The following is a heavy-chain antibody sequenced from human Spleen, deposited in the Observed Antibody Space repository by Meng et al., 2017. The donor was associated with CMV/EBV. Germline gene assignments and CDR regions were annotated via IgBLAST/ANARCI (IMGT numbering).Heavy chain of an antibody. CDR1: GFTFSSYG. D-gene: IGHD3-3*01. CDR3: AKVRGRGITIFGVHRYFDY. V-gene: IGHV3-30*02. J-gene: IGHJ4*02. Sequence: GESLKISCAASGFTFSSYGIHWVRQAPGKGLEWVAFIHYDGNREYYVDSVKGRFTISRDNSKNTLYLQMNSLRAEDTAVYYCAKVRGRGITIFGVHRYFDYWGQGTLVTVSS. CDR2: IHYDGNRE.